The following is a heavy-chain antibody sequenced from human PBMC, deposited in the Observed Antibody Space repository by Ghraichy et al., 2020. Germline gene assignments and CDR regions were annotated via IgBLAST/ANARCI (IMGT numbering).Heavy chain of an antibody. D-gene: IGHD6-13*01. CDR1: GFTFSNAW. CDR2: IKSKTDGGTT. V-gene: IGHV3-15*01. Sequence: GESLNISCAASGFTFSNAWMSWVRQAPGKGLEWVGRIKSKTDGGTTDYAAPVKGRFTISRDDSKNTLYLQMNSLKTEDTAVYYCTTDPEYSSSWYGDSYYFDYWGQGTLVTVSS. CDR3: TTDPEYSSSWYGDSYYFDY. J-gene: IGHJ4*02.